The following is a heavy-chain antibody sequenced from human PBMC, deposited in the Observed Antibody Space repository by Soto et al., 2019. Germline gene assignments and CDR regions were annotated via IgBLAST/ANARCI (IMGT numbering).Heavy chain of an antibody. CDR2: ISSSSSYI. J-gene: IGHJ6*02. V-gene: IGHV3-21*01. Sequence: RLSCAASGFTFSSYSMNWVRQAPGKGLEWVSSISSSSSYIYYADSVKGRFTISRDNSKNTLYLQMNSLRAEDTAVYYCARDDDDSSGYYTYGMDVWGQGTTVTVSS. D-gene: IGHD3-22*01. CDR1: GFTFSSYS. CDR3: ARDDDDSSGYYTYGMDV.